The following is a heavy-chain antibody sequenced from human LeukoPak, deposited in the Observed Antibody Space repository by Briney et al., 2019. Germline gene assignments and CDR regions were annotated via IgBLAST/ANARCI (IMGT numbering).Heavy chain of an antibody. V-gene: IGHV3-23*01. CDR2: ISNSETT. Sequence: PGGSLRLSCAASGFTFSNYAMNWFRQAPGKGLEWVSAISNSETTYYADSVRGRFTISRDISKNTLCLQMNRLGAEDTAVYYCVKRVGYYFDYWGQGTLATVSS. D-gene: IGHD2-2*01. CDR1: GFTFSNYA. J-gene: IGHJ4*02. CDR3: VKRVGYYFDY.